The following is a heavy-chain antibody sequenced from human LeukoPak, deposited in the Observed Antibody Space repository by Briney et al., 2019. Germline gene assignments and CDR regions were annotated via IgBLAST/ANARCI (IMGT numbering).Heavy chain of an antibody. CDR2: IYTSGST. J-gene: IGHJ6*03. V-gene: IGHV4-4*09. CDR3: ARLRIYYYYMDV. CDR1: GGSISSYY. Sequence: TSETLSLTCTVSGGSISSYYWSWIRQPPGKGLEWIGYIYTSGSTNYNPFLKSRVTISVDTSKNQFSLKLSSVTAADTAVYYCARLRIYYYYMDVWGKGTTVTVSS.